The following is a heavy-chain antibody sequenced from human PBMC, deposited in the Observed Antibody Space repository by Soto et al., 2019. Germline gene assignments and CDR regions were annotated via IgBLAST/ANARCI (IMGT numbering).Heavy chain of an antibody. CDR3: ARGDGYNYWWFDP. CDR2: IIPIFGTA. CDR1: GGTFSSYA. V-gene: IGHV1-69*13. Sequence: GASVKVSCKASGGTFSSYAISWGRQAPGQGLEWMGGIIPIFGTANYAQKFQGRVTITADESTSTAYMELSSLRSEDTAVYYCARGDGYNYWWFDPWGQGTLVTVSS. D-gene: IGHD5-12*01. J-gene: IGHJ5*02.